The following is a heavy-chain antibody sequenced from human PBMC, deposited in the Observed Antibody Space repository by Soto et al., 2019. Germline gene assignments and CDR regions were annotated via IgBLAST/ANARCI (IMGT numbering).Heavy chain of an antibody. D-gene: IGHD6-13*01. CDR3: ARLIGTSWFVG. CDR2: TYYRSQWFN. CDR1: GGSVSSNIVT. V-gene: IGHV6-1*01. J-gene: IGHJ4*02. Sequence: SQTLSLTCAISGGSVSSNIVTWDWIRQSPSRGLEWLGRTYYRSQWFNDYAVSVKSRMTINADTSKNQFSLQLNYVTPEDTAVYYCARLIGTSWFVGWGQGTPVTVSS.